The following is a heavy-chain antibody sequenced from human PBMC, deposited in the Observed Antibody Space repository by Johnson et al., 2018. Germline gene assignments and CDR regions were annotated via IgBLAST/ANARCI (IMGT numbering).Heavy chain of an antibody. Sequence: VQLVQSGGGVGQPGRSLRLSCAASGFTFSSYGMPWVRQAPGKGLEWVAVISYDGSNKYYADSVKGRFTISRDNSKNTLYLQMNSLRAEDTAVYYCARDNSYDSSSSSYSGLDVWGQGTTVTVSS. D-gene: IGHD3-16*01. CDR3: ARDNSYDSSSSSYSGLDV. V-gene: IGHV3-30*03. CDR2: ISYDGSNK. J-gene: IGHJ6*02. CDR1: GFTFSSYG.